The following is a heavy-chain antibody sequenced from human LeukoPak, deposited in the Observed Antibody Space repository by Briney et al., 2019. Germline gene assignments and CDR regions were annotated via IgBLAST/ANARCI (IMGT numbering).Heavy chain of an antibody. CDR2: IYYSGLT. CDR3: ARPRYGSGSLDS. J-gene: IGHJ4*02. D-gene: IGHD3-10*01. V-gene: IGHV4-39*02. Sequence: SETLSLTCTVSGASISSSSSSWGWVRQPPGKGTEWIGSIYYSGLTYDNPSLKSRVSISVDPSKNHFSLKVSSVTAADTAVYYCARPRYGSGSLDSWGQGTLVTVSS. CDR1: GASISSSSSS.